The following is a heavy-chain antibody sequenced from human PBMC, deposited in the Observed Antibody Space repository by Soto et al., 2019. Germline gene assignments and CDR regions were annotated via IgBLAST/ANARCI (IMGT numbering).Heavy chain of an antibody. J-gene: IGHJ3*02. CDR1: GFTFRSYA. V-gene: IGHV3-23*01. CDR3: AKIVGGGSHHDAFDI. D-gene: IGHD2-15*01. Sequence: EVQLLESGGGLVEPGGSLRLSCAASGFTFRSYAMTWVRQAPGKGLEWVSYTGGGGVSTYYADSVKGRFTSSRDDSKNTLYLQMNSLRAEDTALYYSAKIVGGGSHHDAFDIWGQGTMVTVSS. CDR2: TGGGGVST.